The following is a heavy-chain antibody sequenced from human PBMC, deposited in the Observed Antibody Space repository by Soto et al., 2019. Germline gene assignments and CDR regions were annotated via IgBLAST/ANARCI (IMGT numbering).Heavy chain of an antibody. CDR1: GGSFSSFA. Sequence: QVQLVQSGSEVKRPGSSVKVSCKPSGGSFSSFAFSWVRQAPTNGLEWMGEIIPQFSAANYAQKFQGRLTVTSGESTVYMELHSLASDDTAVYFCARLRRDWGEAVDLWGQGTIVTVSS. CDR3: ARLRRDWGEAVDL. V-gene: IGHV1-69*01. J-gene: IGHJ3*01. D-gene: IGHD3-16*01. CDR2: IIPQFSAA.